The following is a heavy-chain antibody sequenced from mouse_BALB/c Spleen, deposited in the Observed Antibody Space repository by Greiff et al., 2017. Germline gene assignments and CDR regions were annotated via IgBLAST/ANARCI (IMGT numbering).Heavy chain of an antibody. D-gene: IGHD2-10*02. Sequence: EVKLVESGAELVKPGASVKLSCTASGFNIKDTYMHWVKQRPEQGLEWIGRIDPANGNTKYDPKFQGKATITADTSSNTAYLQLSSLTSEDTAVYYCASEGSMAWFAYWGQGTLVTVSA. V-gene: IGHV14-3*02. CDR1: GFNIKDTY. J-gene: IGHJ3*01. CDR3: ASEGSMAWFAY. CDR2: IDPANGNT.